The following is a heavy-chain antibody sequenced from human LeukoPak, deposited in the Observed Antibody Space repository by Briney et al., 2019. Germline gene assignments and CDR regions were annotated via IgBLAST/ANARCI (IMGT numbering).Heavy chain of an antibody. V-gene: IGHV3-23*01. D-gene: IGHD3-10*01. J-gene: IGHJ4*02. Sequence: PGGSLRLSCVDSGFMFRSYAMSWVRQAPGKGLEWVSAISGSGGSTYYEDSVKGRFTISRDNSKNTLFLLMNSLRVEDSAVYYRATNAGSYYGSGSYHSFWGQGTLVTVSS. CDR3: ATNAGSYYGSGSYHSF. CDR2: ISGSGGST. CDR1: GFMFRSYA.